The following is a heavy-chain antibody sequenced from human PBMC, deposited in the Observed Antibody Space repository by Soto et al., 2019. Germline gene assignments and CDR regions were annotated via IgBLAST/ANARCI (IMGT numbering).Heavy chain of an antibody. Sequence: GGSLRLSCAASGFTFISYSMNWGRQAPGKGLEWVSSISSSSSYIYYADSVKGRFTISRDNAKNSLYLQMNSLRAEDTAVYYCARERGGGNSGFDYWGQGTLVTVSS. D-gene: IGHD2-21*02. CDR3: ARERGGGNSGFDY. V-gene: IGHV3-21*01. CDR2: ISSSSSYI. J-gene: IGHJ4*02. CDR1: GFTFISYS.